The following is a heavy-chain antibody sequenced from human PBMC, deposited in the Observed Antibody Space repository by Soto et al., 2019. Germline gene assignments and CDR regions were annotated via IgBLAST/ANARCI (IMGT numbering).Heavy chain of an antibody. Sequence: PGGSLRLSCAASGFTFSSYAMSWVRQAPGKGLEWVSAISGSGGSTYYADSVKGRFTISRDNSKNTLYLQMNSLRAEDTAVYYCAKDQGTYYYGSGSSHAFDIWGQGTMVTVSS. J-gene: IGHJ3*02. CDR2: ISGSGGST. V-gene: IGHV3-23*01. CDR3: AKDQGTYYYGSGSSHAFDI. CDR1: GFTFSSYA. D-gene: IGHD3-10*01.